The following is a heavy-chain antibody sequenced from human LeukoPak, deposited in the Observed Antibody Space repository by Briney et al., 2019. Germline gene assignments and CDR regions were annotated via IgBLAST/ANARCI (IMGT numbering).Heavy chain of an antibody. CDR2: ISAYNGNT. D-gene: IGHD4-17*01. Sequence: ASVKVSCKASGYTFTSYGISWVRQAPGQGLEWMGWISAYNGNTIYAQKLQGRVTMTTDTSTSTAYMELRSLRSDDTAVYYCASVGYDYGDYVYAFDIWGQGTMVTVSS. CDR1: GYTFTSYG. V-gene: IGHV1-18*01. CDR3: ASVGYDYGDYVYAFDI. J-gene: IGHJ3*02.